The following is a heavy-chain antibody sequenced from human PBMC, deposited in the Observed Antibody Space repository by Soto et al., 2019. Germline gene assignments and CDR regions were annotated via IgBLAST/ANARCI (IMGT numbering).Heavy chain of an antibody. V-gene: IGHV1-18*04. CDR2: ISAYNGNT. J-gene: IGHJ5*02. Sequence: QVQLVQSGAEVKKPGASVKVSCKASGYTFTSFGVSWVRQAPGQVLEWMGWISAYNGNTKYAQKFQGRVTMTTDTSTSTAYMELRSLRSDDTAVYYCARKYSSSSWFDPWGQGTLVTVSS. D-gene: IGHD6-6*01. CDR3: ARKYSSSSWFDP. CDR1: GYTFTSFG.